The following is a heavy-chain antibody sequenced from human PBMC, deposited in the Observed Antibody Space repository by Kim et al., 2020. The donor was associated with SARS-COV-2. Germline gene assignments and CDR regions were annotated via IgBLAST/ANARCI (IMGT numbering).Heavy chain of an antibody. J-gene: IGHJ4*02. Sequence: SETLSLTCAVSGGSISSSNWWSWVRQPPGKGLEWIGEIYHSGSTNYNPSLKSRVTISVDKSKNQFSLKLSSVTAADTAVYYCARGPLAAAGERLPYFDYWGQGTLVTVSS. V-gene: IGHV4-4*02. D-gene: IGHD6-13*01. CDR3: ARGPLAAAGERLPYFDY. CDR1: GGSISSSNW. CDR2: IYHSGST.